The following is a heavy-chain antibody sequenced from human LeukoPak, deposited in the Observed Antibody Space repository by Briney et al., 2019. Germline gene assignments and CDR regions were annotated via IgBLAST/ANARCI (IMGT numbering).Heavy chain of an antibody. Sequence: GGSLRLSCAASGFTFSSYWMSWVRLAPGKGLEWVANIKQDGSAKFYVESVKGRFTISRDNAKNSLYLQMNSLRAEDTAVYYCARPSPPGDGYNPPDHWGQGTLVTVSS. CDR1: GFTFSSYW. CDR3: ARPSPPGDGYNPPDH. V-gene: IGHV3-7*01. CDR2: IKQDGSAK. D-gene: IGHD5-24*01. J-gene: IGHJ4*02.